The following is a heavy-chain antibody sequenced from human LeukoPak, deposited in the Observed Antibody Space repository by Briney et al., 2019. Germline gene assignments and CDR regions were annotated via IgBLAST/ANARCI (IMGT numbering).Heavy chain of an antibody. Sequence: GGSLRLSCGASGFTFSSYAMHWVRQAPGKGLEWVSSIPASGGSTYYADSVKGRFTISRDNSKNSLYLQMNSLRAEDTAVYYCAKESSGGWYFDYWGQGTLVTVSS. CDR1: GFTFSSYA. V-gene: IGHV3-23*01. CDR2: IPASGGST. J-gene: IGHJ4*02. D-gene: IGHD6-19*01. CDR3: AKESSGGWYFDY.